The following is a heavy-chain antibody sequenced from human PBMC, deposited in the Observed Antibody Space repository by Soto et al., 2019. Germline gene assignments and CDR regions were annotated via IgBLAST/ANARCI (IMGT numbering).Heavy chain of an antibody. J-gene: IGHJ3*02. V-gene: IGHV4-61*01. CDR1: GGSVSSGSYY. D-gene: IGHD3-10*01. CDR3: ASLEAISGSYAFDI. CDR2: LYYSGST. Sequence: SETLSLTCTVSGGSVSSGSYYWSWIRQPPGKGLEWIGYLYYSGSTNYNPSLKSRVTISVDTSKNQFNLKLSSVTAADTAVYYCASLEAISGSYAFDIWGRGTMVTVSS.